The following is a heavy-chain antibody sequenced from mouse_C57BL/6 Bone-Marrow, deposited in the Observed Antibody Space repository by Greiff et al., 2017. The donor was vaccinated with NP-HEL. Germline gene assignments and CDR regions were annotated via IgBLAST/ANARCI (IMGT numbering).Heavy chain of an antibody. CDR2: ISDGGSYT. CDR1: GFTFSSYA. J-gene: IGHJ4*01. V-gene: IGHV5-4*03. Sequence: EVKLMESGGGLVKPGGSLKLSCAASGFTFSSYAMSWVRQTPEKRLEWVATISDGGSYTYYPDNVKGRFTISRENAKNNLYLQMSHLKSEDTAMYYCARGSYYYGSSLYAMDYWGQGTSVTVSS. D-gene: IGHD1-1*01. CDR3: ARGSYYYGSSLYAMDY.